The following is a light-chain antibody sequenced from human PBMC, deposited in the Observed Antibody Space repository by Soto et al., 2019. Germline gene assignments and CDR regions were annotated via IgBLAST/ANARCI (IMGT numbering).Light chain of an antibody. J-gene: IGKJ4*01. Sequence: EIVMTQSPATLSVSPGERATLSCRASQSVTSNLAWYQQKPGQPPRRLIHGASTRATGIPARFSGSGSGTEFTLTISSLQSEDFAVYYCQQYNNWPLTFGGGTKVDIK. CDR3: QQYNNWPLT. CDR1: QSVTSN. V-gene: IGKV3-15*01. CDR2: GAS.